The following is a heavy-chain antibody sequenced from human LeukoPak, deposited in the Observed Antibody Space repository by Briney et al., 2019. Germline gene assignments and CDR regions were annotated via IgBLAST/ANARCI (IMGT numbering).Heavy chain of an antibody. Sequence: GGSLRLSCGASGFTFSSYWMHWVRQAPGKGLVWVSRINNDGSSTSYADSVKGRFTISRDNAKNTLYLQMNSLRAEDTAVYYCARWGVWGTYRPIDYWGQGSLVTVSS. J-gene: IGHJ4*02. V-gene: IGHV3-74*01. CDR2: INNDGSST. D-gene: IGHD3-16*02. CDR1: GFTFSSYW. CDR3: ARWGVWGTYRPIDY.